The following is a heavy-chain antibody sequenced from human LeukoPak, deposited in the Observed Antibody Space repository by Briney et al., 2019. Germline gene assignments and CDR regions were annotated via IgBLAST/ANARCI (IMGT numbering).Heavy chain of an antibody. V-gene: IGHV3-13*01. Sequence: GGSLRLSCAASGFTFSSYDMHWVRQATGKGLEWVSAIGTAGDTYYPGSVKGRFTISRENAKNPLYLQMNSLRAGDTAVYYCARDRRDGYRGAFDIWGQGTMVTVSS. CDR1: GFTFSSYD. CDR3: ARDRRDGYRGAFDI. J-gene: IGHJ3*02. D-gene: IGHD5-24*01. CDR2: IGTAGDT.